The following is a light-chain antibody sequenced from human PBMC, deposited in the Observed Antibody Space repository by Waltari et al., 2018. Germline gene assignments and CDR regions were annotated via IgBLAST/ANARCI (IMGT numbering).Light chain of an antibody. J-gene: IGLJ2*01. Sequence: QSALTQPASVSGSPGHSIPISCTGTSRDIGSENLVSWYQQHPGEAPKLMIHADNTRPSGVSDRFSGSKSGTTASLTISGLQAEDEAEYFCCSFAAGNTLVFGGGTRLTVL. V-gene: IGLV2-23*01. CDR2: ADN. CDR3: CSFAAGNTLV. CDR1: SRDIGSENL.